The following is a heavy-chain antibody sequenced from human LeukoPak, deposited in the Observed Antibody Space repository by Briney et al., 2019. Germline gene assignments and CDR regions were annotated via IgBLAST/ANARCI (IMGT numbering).Heavy chain of an antibody. V-gene: IGHV3-64*01. CDR3: ARDCARGYGDPRGAFDI. J-gene: IGHJ3*02. CDR2: ISSNGGST. Sequence: PGGSLRLSCAASGFTFSGYVMHWVRQAPGKGLEYVSAISSNGGSTYYANSVKGRFTISRDNSKNTLYLQMGSLRAEDMAVYYCARDCARGYGDPRGAFDIWGQGTMVTVSS. CDR1: GFTFSGYV. D-gene: IGHD4-17*01.